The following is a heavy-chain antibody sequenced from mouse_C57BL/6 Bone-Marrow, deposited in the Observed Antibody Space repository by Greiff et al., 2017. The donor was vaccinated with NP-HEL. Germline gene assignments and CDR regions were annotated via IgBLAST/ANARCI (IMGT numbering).Heavy chain of an antibody. V-gene: IGHV1-69*01. CDR2: IDPSDSYT. J-gene: IGHJ2*01. CDR1: GYTFTSYW. D-gene: IGHD2-3*01. Sequence: QVQLQQPGAELVMPGASVKLSCKASGYTFTSYWMPWVKQRPGQGLEWIGGIDPSDSYTNYNQKFKGKSTLTVDPSSSTAYMQLSILTSEDSAVDYCARKESAYDYFDYWGQGTTRTVSS. CDR3: ARKESAYDYFDY.